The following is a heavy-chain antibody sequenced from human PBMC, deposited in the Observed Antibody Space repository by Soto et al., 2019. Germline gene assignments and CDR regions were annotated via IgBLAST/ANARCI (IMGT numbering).Heavy chain of an antibody. CDR2: ISSSSSYI. V-gene: IGHV3-21*01. CDR1: GFTFSSYS. J-gene: IGHJ5*02. D-gene: IGHD6-13*01. CDR3: ARDLGSSSWYPRSNWFDP. Sequence: GGSLRLSCAASGFTFSSYSMNWVRQAPGKGLEWVSSISSSSSYIYYADSVKGRFTISRDSAKNSLYLQMNSLRAEDTAVYYCARDLGSSSWYPRSNWFDPWGQGTLVTVSS.